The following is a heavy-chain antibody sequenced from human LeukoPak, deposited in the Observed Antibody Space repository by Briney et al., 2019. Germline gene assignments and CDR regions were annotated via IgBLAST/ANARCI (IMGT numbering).Heavy chain of an antibody. D-gene: IGHD2-2*01. J-gene: IGHJ4*02. CDR1: GVTFSSYA. CDR3: AKWFCISTSGYGGYDY. CDR2: VSGSGGST. Sequence: GGSLRLSCAASGVTFSSYAMSWVRQAPGQGLERVSAVSGSGGSTYYADSVKGRFTISRDNANNTLYLQMNSLRAEDTAVYDGAKWFCISTSGYGGYDYWGQGTLVTVSS. V-gene: IGHV3-23*01.